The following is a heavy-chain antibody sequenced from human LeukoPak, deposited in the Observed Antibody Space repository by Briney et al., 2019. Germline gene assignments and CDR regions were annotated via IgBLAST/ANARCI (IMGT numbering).Heavy chain of an antibody. Sequence: ASVKVSCKASGYTFTSYGISWVRQAPGQGLEWMGWISAYNGNTNYAQKLQGRVTMTTVTSTSTAYMELRSLRSDDTAVYYCAREGGEYSSSWSDAFDIWGQGAMVTVSS. V-gene: IGHV1-18*01. CDR3: AREGGEYSSSWSDAFDI. CDR2: ISAYNGNT. D-gene: IGHD6-13*01. J-gene: IGHJ3*02. CDR1: GYTFTSYG.